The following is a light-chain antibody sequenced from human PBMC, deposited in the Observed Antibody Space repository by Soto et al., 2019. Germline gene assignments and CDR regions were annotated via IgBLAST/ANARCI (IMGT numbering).Light chain of an antibody. CDR2: GAS. V-gene: IGKV3-15*01. CDR1: QSVSSN. Sequence: EIVMTQSPATLSVSPGEGATLSCRASQSVSSNLAWYQQKPAQAPRLLILGASTRATGIPARFSGSGSGTEFSLTISALQSEDFAIYYCQQYSNWPLTFGGGTKVGIK. J-gene: IGKJ4*01. CDR3: QQYSNWPLT.